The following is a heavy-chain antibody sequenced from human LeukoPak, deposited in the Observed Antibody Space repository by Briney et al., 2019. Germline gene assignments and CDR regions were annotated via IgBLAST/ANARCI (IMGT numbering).Heavy chain of an antibody. V-gene: IGHV1-46*01. CDR1: GYTFTNYY. D-gene: IGHD1-26*01. J-gene: IGHJ5*02. Sequence: ASVKVSCKASGYTFTNYYMHWVRQAPGQGLEWMGIINPSGGSTSYAQKFQGRVSMTRDMSTSTVYMELSSLRSEDTAVYYCARFLPQKWELPGNWFDPWGQGTLVTVSS. CDR2: INPSGGST. CDR3: ARFLPQKWELPGNWFDP.